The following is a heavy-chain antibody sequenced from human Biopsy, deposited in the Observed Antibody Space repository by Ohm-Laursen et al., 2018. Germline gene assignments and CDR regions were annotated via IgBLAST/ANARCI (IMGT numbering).Heavy chain of an antibody. CDR3: ARTPILIVSAGLVYRHRRHLQGMDV. D-gene: IGHD6-13*01. J-gene: IGHJ6*02. CDR1: GFSLSARGMC. Sequence: TQTLTLTCSFSGFSLSARGMCVSWIRQAPGKALEWLARVDWDDYKDYSVSPQTKLSISKDTSNDQMVLTVNNVDPADTATYYCARTPILIVSAGLVYRHRRHLQGMDVWGQGIAVTVS. V-gene: IGHV2-70*11. CDR2: VDWDDYK.